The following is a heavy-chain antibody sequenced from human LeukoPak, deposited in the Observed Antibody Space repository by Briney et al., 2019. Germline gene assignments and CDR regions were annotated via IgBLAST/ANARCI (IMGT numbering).Heavy chain of an antibody. Sequence: SETLSLTCAVSGGSLNNHYLTWIRQSPGKRLEWIGLINSGGTTVYDPSLKSRVSISLDTSKNQFSLTLRSMTATDTAVYYCARHRVSTTMIVVVITQVVDYWGQGTLVTVSS. CDR3: ARHRVSTTMIVVVITQVVDY. V-gene: IGHV4-34*01. CDR1: GGSLNNHY. D-gene: IGHD3-22*01. CDR2: INSGGTT. J-gene: IGHJ4*02.